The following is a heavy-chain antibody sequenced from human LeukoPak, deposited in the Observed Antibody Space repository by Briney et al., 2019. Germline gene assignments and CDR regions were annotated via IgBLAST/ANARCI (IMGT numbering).Heavy chain of an antibody. D-gene: IGHD2-15*01. J-gene: IGHJ4*02. Sequence: GGSLRLSCAASGFAFSSYAMHWVRQAPGKGLEWVAVISYDGSNKYYADSVKGRFTISRDNSKNTLYLQMNSLRAEDTAVYYCARAVGAAQYWGQGTLVTVSS. CDR1: GFAFSSYA. CDR2: ISYDGSNK. CDR3: ARAVGAAQY. V-gene: IGHV3-30-3*01.